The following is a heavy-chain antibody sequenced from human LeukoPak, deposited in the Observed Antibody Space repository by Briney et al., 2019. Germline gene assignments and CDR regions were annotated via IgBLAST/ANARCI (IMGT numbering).Heavy chain of an antibody. D-gene: IGHD2-8*02. CDR1: GYTLTELS. J-gene: IGHJ4*02. V-gene: IGHV1-24*01. CDR3: AAQPCSGGVCYLDY. Sequence: GASVKVSCKVSGYTLTELSMHWVRQAPGKGLEWMGGFDPEDGETIYAQKFQGRVTMTEDTSTDTAYMELSSLRSEDSAVYYCAAQPCSGGVCYLDYWGQGTLVTVSS. CDR2: FDPEDGET.